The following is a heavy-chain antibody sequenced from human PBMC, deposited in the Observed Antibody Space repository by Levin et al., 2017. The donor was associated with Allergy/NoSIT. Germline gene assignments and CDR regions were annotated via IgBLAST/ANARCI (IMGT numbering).Heavy chain of an antibody. Sequence: GGSLRLSCAASGFTVSSNYMSWVRQAPGKGLEWVSVIYSGGSTYYADSVKGRFTISRDNSKNTLYLQMNSLRAEDTAVYYCARDRPNDYGDPGDFQHWGQGTLVTVSS. CDR2: IYSGGST. D-gene: IGHD4-17*01. J-gene: IGHJ1*01. CDR3: ARDRPNDYGDPGDFQH. V-gene: IGHV3-66*02. CDR1: GFTVSSNY.